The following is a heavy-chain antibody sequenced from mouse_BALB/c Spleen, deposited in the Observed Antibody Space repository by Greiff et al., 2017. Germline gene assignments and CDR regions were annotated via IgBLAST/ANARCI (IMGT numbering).Heavy chain of an antibody. CDR3: ARRGITDDGSFDY. CDR2: INPSTGYT. J-gene: IGHJ2*01. V-gene: IGHV1-7*01. CDR1: GYTFTSYW. D-gene: IGHD2-4*01. Sequence: QVQLQQSGAELAKPGASVKMSCKASGYTFTSYWMHWVKQRPGQGLEWIGYINPSTGYTEYNQKFKDKATLTADKSSSTAYMQLSSLTSEDSAVYYCARRGITDDGSFDYWGQGTTLTVSS.